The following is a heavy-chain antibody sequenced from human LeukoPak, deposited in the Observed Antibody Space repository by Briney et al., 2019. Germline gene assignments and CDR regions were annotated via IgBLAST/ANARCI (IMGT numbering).Heavy chain of an antibody. J-gene: IGHJ6*03. CDR2: INHSGST. D-gene: IGHD3-3*01. CDR1: GGSFSGYY. CDR3: ARGGFTIFGVVNIYYYYMDV. Sequence: SETLSLTCAVYGGSFSGYYWSWIRQPPGKGLEWIGEINHSGSTNYNPSLKSRVTISVDTSKNQFSLKLSSVTAADTAVYYCARGGFTIFGVVNIYYYYMDVWGKGTTVTGSS. V-gene: IGHV4-34*01.